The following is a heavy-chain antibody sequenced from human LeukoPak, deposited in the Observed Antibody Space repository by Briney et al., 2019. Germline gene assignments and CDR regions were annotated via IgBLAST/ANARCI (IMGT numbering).Heavy chain of an antibody. V-gene: IGHV3-30*18. J-gene: IGHJ4*02. D-gene: IGHD5-18*01. CDR2: ISYDGSNK. CDR3: AKDHGPSGYSYGPDY. Sequence: PGRSLRLSCAASGFTFSSYGMHGVRQAPGKGLEWVAVISYDGSNKYYADSVKGRFTISRDNSKNTLYLQMNSLRAEDTAVYYCAKDHGPSGYSYGPDYWGQGTLVTVSS. CDR1: GFTFSSYG.